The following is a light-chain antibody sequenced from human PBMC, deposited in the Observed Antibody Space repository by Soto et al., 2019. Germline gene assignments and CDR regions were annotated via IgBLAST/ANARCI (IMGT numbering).Light chain of an antibody. V-gene: IGKV3-20*01. Sequence: EIVLTQSPGTLSLSPGESATLSCRASQSVSSSQVAWYQLKPGQAPRLLIYGASSRATGIPERFSGVGSETDFTLNLSRLEPEEFAVYYCHRYATSPLTFGQGTKL. CDR1: QSVSSSQ. CDR3: HRYATSPLT. CDR2: GAS. J-gene: IGKJ2*01.